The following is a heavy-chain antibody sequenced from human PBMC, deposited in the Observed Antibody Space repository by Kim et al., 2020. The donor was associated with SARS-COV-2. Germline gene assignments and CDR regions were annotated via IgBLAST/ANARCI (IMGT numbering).Heavy chain of an antibody. CDR2: ISWNSGSI. J-gene: IGHJ4*02. D-gene: IGHD3-10*01. Sequence: GGSLRLSCAASGFTFDDYAMHWVRQAPGKGLEWVSGISWNSGSIGYADSVKGRFTISRDNAKNSLYLQMNSLRAEDTALYYCAKETWGSGSYFDYWGQGT. CDR1: GFTFDDYA. CDR3: AKETWGSGSYFDY. V-gene: IGHV3-9*01.